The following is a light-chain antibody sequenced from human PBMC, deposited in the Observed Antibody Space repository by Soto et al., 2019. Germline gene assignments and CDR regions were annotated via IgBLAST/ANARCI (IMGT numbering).Light chain of an antibody. CDR1: SSDVGAYKF. CDR3: SSYAGNSNYV. CDR2: DVT. Sequence: QSVLAQPPSASGSPGQSVTTSCTGTSSDVGAYKFVSWYQQNPGKATKLIIYDVTKRPTGVPDRFSGSKSGNTASLTVSGLQAEDEADYYCSSYAGNSNYVFGSGTKVTVL. J-gene: IGLJ1*01. V-gene: IGLV2-8*01.